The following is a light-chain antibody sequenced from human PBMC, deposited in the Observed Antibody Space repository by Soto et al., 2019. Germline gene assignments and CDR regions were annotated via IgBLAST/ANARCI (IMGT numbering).Light chain of an antibody. Sequence: EIVMTQSPATPSVSPGERATLSCRASQSVSSNLAWYQQKPGQAPRLLILRASNRATGIPARFSGSGSGTEFTLTISSLQSEDFALYYCQQYYDWPLTFGGGTKVDIK. CDR2: RAS. J-gene: IGKJ4*01. V-gene: IGKV3D-15*01. CDR1: QSVSSN. CDR3: QQYYDWPLT.